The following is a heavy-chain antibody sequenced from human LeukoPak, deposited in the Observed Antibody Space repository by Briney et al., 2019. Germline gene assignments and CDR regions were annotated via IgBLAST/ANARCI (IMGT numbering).Heavy chain of an antibody. D-gene: IGHD2-15*01. V-gene: IGHV4-61*02. Sequence: PSQTLSLTCTVSRGSISSGNYYRSWIRQPAGKGLEWIGRFHTRGSTNYNPSLKSRVIISVDTSKNQFSLKLNSVTAADTAVYYCARVDGSCSGGSCPSGNWFDPWGQGTLVTVSS. CDR2: FHTRGST. J-gene: IGHJ5*02. CDR3: ARVDGSCSGGSCPSGNWFDP. CDR1: RGSISSGNYY.